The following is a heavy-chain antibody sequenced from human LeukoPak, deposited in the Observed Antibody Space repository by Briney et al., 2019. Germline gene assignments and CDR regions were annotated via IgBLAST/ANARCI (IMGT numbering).Heavy chain of an antibody. CDR2: VGGDEKA. V-gene: IGHV3-23*01. Sequence: GGSLRLSCAASGFPFSGNAMSWVRQAPGRGLEWVSGVGGDEKAHYADFVRGRFTISRDNSKKTVYLQVNSLTVEDTAVYYCAKDLSWGVTADYWGQGVLVTVSS. J-gene: IGHJ4*02. CDR3: AKDLSWGVTADY. D-gene: IGHD2-21*02. CDR1: GFPFSGNA.